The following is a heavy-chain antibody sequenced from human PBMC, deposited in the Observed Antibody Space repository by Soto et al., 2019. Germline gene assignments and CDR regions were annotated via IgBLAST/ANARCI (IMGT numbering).Heavy chain of an antibody. CDR1: GFSFSKYA. D-gene: IGHD2-21*02. Sequence: PGGSLRLSCAASGFSFSKYAMIWVRQAPGKGQEWVSGITGSGGTIEYAASVKGRFTISRDNSKNTVDLQMNSLRAEDTAMYYCAKDAVPGDGLWLVADWGQGTLVTVSS. CDR2: ITGSGGTI. V-gene: IGHV3-23*01. J-gene: IGHJ4*02. CDR3: AKDAVPGDGLWLVAD.